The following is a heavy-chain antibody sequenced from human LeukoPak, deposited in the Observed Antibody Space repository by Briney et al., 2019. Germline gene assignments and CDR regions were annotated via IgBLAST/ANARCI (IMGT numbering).Heavy chain of an antibody. CDR2: IYHSGDT. V-gene: IGHV4-30-2*01. Sequence: ESSQTLSLTCAVSGVSISSGDYSWSWIRQPPGKGLEWIGYIYHSGDTYYNPSLKSRVTISVDRSKNQFSLKLSSVTAADTAVYYCARVSWFGELTPYFDYWGQGTLVTVSS. CDR3: ARVSWFGELTPYFDY. CDR1: GVSISSGDYS. J-gene: IGHJ4*02. D-gene: IGHD3-10*01.